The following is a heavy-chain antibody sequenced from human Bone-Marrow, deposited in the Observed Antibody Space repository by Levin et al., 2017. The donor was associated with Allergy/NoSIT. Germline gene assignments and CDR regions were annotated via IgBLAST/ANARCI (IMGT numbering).Heavy chain of an antibody. J-gene: IGHJ5*02. D-gene: IGHD6-13*01. CDR2: ISGSGVTT. CDR1: GFTFPNYA. Sequence: HPGGSLRLSCAASGFTFPNYAMIWVRQAPGKGLEWVSTISGSGVTTYYADSVKGRFTVSRDNSKHTLYLQMNSLIAEDRAVYYCSKVSGIAAAPIEDNWFDPWGQGTLVTVAS. V-gene: IGHV3-23*01. CDR3: SKVSGIAAAPIEDNWFDP.